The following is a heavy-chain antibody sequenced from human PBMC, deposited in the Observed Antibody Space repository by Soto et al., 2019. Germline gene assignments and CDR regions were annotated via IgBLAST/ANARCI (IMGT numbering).Heavy chain of an antibody. V-gene: IGHV3-74*01. D-gene: IGHD2-21*02. CDR3: TTLVVPGDPPTY. CDR2: IKTDGTIT. J-gene: IGHJ1*01. Sequence: GGSLRLSCTASRFAFGRYWMHWVRQAPGKGLVWVSRIKTDGTITQYADSVKGRFTISRDNAKNTLYLQMSSLTVEDTAVYYCTTLVVPGDPPTYWGLGTLVTVSS. CDR1: RFAFGRYW.